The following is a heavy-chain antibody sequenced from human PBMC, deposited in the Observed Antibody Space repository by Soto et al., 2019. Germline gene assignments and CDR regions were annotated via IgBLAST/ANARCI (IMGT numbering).Heavy chain of an antibody. V-gene: IGHV3-30-3*01. D-gene: IGHD3-16*01. J-gene: IGHJ4*02. CDR3: ASGLSQSRGITPPDY. CDR1: GFTFSSYA. CDR2: ISYDGSNK. Sequence: GGSLRLSCAASGFTFSSYAMHWVRQAPGKGLEWVAVISYDGSNKYYADSVKGRFTISRDNSKNTLYLQMNSLRAEDTAVYYCASGLSQSRGITPPDYWGQGTLVTVSS.